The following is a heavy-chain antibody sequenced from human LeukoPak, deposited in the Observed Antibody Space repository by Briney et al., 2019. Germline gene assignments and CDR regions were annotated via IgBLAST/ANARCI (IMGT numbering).Heavy chain of an antibody. Sequence: SETLSLTCTVSGYSISSGYYWGWIRQPPGKGLEWIGSIYHSGSTYYNPSLKSRVTISVDTSKNQFSLKLSSVTAADTAVYYCARDKRDYYDSSGYYSGGFDPWGQGTLVTVSS. V-gene: IGHV4-38-2*02. J-gene: IGHJ5*02. CDR3: ARDKRDYYDSSGYYSGGFDP. CDR2: IYHSGST. D-gene: IGHD3-22*01. CDR1: GYSISSGYY.